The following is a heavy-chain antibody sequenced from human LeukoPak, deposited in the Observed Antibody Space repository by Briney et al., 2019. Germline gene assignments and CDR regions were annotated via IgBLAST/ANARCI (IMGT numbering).Heavy chain of an antibody. V-gene: IGHV3-48*02. CDR2: ISSRSFTI. J-gene: IGHJ3*02. D-gene: IGHD6-19*01. CDR1: GFTFSAYS. CDR3: ARSVIAVAGYDAFDI. Sequence: GGSLRLSCAASGFTFSAYSMNWVRQAPGKGLDWVSYISSRSFTIYYADSVKGRFTISRDNAKNSLYLEMNSLRDENTAVYYCARSVIAVAGYDAFDIWGQGTVVTVSS.